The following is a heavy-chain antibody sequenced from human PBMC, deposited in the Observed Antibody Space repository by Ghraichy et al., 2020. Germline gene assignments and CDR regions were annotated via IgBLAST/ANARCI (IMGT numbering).Heavy chain of an antibody. J-gene: IGHJ4*02. V-gene: IGHV4-59*01. CDR2: IYYSGST. D-gene: IGHD6-13*01. Sequence: SETLSLTCTVSGGSISSYYWSWIRQPPGKGLEWIGYIYYSGSTNYNPSLKSRVTISVDTSKNQFSLKLSSVTAADTAVYYCARRPGYSSSWVYFDYWGQGTLVTVSS. CDR3: ARRPGYSSSWVYFDY. CDR1: GGSISSYY.